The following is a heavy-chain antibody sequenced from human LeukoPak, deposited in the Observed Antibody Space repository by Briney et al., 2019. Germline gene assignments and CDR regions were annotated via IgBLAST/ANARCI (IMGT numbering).Heavy chain of an antibody. V-gene: IGHV5-51*01. J-gene: IGHJ4*02. Sequence: GESLKISRKGSGYSFTSYWIAWVRQMPGKGLEWMGIIYPDDSDTRYSPSFQGQVTITADKSISTAYLQWSSLKASDNAMYYCARQRRSSGWPNDYWGQGTLVTVSS. CDR1: GYSFTSYW. D-gene: IGHD6-19*01. CDR2: IYPDDSDT. CDR3: ARQRRSSGWPNDY.